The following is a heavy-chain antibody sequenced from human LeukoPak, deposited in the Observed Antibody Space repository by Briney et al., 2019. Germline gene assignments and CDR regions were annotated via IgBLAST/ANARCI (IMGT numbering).Heavy chain of an antibody. Sequence: MYCNDDKRYSPSLKSRLTITKDTSKNQVVLTMTNMDPVDTATYYCAHSRGYSYGSFPYFDYWGQGTLVTVSS. D-gene: IGHD5-18*01. CDR3: AHSRGYSYGSFPYFDY. CDR2: MYCNDDK. J-gene: IGHJ4*02. V-gene: IGHV2-5*01.